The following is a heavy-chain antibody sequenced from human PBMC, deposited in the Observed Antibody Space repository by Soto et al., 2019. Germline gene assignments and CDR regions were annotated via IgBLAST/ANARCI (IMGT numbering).Heavy chain of an antibody. CDR3: AKVTHRIVGATTHLDY. J-gene: IGHJ4*02. Sequence: EVQLLESGGGLVQPGGSLRLSCAASGFTFSSYAMSWVRQAPGQGLEWVSAISGSGGSTYYADSVKGRFTISRDNSKNTLYLQMNSVRAEDTAVYYCAKVTHRIVGATTHLDYWGQGTLVTVSA. CDR2: ISGSGGST. CDR1: GFTFSSYA. V-gene: IGHV3-23*01. D-gene: IGHD1-26*01.